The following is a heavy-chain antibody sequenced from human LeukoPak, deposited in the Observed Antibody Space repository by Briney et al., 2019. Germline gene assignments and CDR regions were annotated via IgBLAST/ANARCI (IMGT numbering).Heavy chain of an antibody. V-gene: IGHV3-43*02. CDR2: ISGDGGST. Sequence: PGGSLRLSCAASGFTFNNYAMHWVRQAPGKGLEWVSLISGDGGSTYYADSVKGRFTISRDNSNNSLYLQMNSLRPEDTALYYCAKDNPNWGSFDIWGQGTMVTVSS. CDR3: AKDNPNWGSFDI. D-gene: IGHD3-16*01. CDR1: GFTFNNYA. J-gene: IGHJ3*02.